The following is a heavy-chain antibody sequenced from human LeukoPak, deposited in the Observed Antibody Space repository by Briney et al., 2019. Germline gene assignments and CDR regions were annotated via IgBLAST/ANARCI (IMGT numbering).Heavy chain of an antibody. Sequence: ASVKVSCKASGYTFTSYGISWVRQAPGQGLEWMGWISAYNGNTNYAQKLQGRVTMTTDTSTSTAYMELRSLRSDDTAVYYCARGSGGSRQDYYYYMDVWGKGTTVTVSS. D-gene: IGHD2-15*01. CDR3: ARGSGGSRQDYYYYMDV. J-gene: IGHJ6*03. CDR2: ISAYNGNT. V-gene: IGHV1-18*01. CDR1: GYTFTSYG.